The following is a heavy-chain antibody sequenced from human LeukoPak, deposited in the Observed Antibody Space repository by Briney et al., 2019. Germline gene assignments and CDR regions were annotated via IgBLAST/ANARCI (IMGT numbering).Heavy chain of an antibody. J-gene: IGHJ4*02. CDR2: IKQDGSDQ. CDR1: GFTLSDYW. V-gene: IGHV3-7*01. CDR3: AGGVGGADY. D-gene: IGHD2-21*01. Sequence: GGSLRLSCAASGFTLSDYWMSWVRQAPGKGLEWVANIKQDGSDQYYVDSVKGRFTISRDNAKNSVYLQMNSLRAEDTAVYYCAGGVGGADYWGQGTLVTVSS.